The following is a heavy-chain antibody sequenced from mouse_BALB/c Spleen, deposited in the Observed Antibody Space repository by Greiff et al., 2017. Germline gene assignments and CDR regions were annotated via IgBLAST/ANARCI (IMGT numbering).Heavy chain of an antibody. J-gene: IGHJ3*01. V-gene: IGHV14-3*02. CDR3: AIHPGGFAY. CDR2: IDPANGNT. Sequence: VQLQQSGAGLVKPGASVKLSCTASGFNIKDTYMHWVKQRPEQGLEWIGRIDPANGNTKYDPKFQGKATITADTSSNTAYLQLSSLTSEDTAVYYCAIHPGGFAYWGQGTLVTVSA. CDR1: GFNIKDTY.